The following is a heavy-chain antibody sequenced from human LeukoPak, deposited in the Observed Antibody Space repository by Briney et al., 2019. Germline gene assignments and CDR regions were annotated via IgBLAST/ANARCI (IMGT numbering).Heavy chain of an antibody. D-gene: IGHD3-10*01. J-gene: IGHJ4*02. CDR2: ISSSSSYI. Sequence: GGSLRLSCAASGFTFSSYSMNWVRQAPGKGLEWVSSISSSSSYIYYADSVKGRFTISRDNAKNSLYLQMNSLRAEDTAVYYCARGFGGVIIKIYYFDYWGQGTLVTVSS. V-gene: IGHV3-21*01. CDR1: GFTFSSYS. CDR3: ARGFGGVIIKIYYFDY.